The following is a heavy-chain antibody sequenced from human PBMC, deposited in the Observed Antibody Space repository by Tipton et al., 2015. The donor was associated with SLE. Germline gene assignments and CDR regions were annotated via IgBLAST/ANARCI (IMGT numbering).Heavy chain of an antibody. Sequence: TLSLTCAVYGGSISPHYWSWIRQSPGKGLDWIGYIYFGGSTTYSHSLKSRVTISIDTSKNQFALELRSVTVADTAIYYCARTTYYGSADFWVRGTLVTVSS. V-gene: IGHV4-59*11. CDR1: GGSISPHY. D-gene: IGHD3-10*01. J-gene: IGHJ4*02. CDR3: ARTTYYGSADF. CDR2: IYFGGST.